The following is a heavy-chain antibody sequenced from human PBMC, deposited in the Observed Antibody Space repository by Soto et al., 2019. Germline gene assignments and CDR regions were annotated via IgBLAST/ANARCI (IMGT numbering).Heavy chain of an antibody. J-gene: IGHJ5*02. CDR1: GFTFSSYD. D-gene: IGHD2-8*01. V-gene: IGHV3-13*01. CDR3: ARGPVNGVRWWWFDP. Sequence: GGSLRLSCAASGFTFSSYDMHWVRQPTGKSLEWVSAIGTAGDTYYPDSVKGRFTISRENAKNSLYLQMNSLRAGDTSVYYCARGPVNGVRWWWFDPWGEGT. CDR2: IGTAGDT.